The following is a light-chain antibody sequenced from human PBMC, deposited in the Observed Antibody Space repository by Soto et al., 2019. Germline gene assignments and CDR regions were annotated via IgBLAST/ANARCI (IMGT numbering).Light chain of an antibody. CDR3: QSYDSSLSGVV. Sequence: QSVLTQPPSVSGAPGQRVTISCTGSTPNIGANYDVHWYQQLPGTAPKLLIYGNSNRPSGVPDRFSGSKSGTSASLAITGLQAEDEADYYCQSYDSSLSGVVFGGGTKLTVL. V-gene: IGLV1-40*01. CDR1: TPNIGANYD. CDR2: GNS. J-gene: IGLJ2*01.